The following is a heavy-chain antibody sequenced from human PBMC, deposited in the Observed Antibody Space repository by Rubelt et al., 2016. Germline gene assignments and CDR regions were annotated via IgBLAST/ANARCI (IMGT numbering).Heavy chain of an antibody. V-gene: IGHV3-30*12. D-gene: IGHD5-24*01. CDR2: ISYDGSNK. CDR1: SYG. CDR3: ARDRSRWLPQYYFDY. Sequence: SYGMHWVRQAPGKGLEWVAVISYDGSNKYYADSVKGRFTISRDNSKNTLYLQMNSLRAEDTAVYYCARDRSRWLPQYYFDYWGQGTLVTVSS. J-gene: IGHJ4*02.